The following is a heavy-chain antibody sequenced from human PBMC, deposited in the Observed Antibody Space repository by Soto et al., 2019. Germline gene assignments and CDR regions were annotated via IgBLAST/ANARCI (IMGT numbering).Heavy chain of an antibody. CDR3: ARVRDWFQP. CDR1: VVSFSGYY. Sequence: SETLSLTCAFYVVSFSGYYWNCIRHPPGKWLEWIGEIDHSGYNNYNPSLKSRVTISVDTSKNQFSLRLTSVTAADTAVYYCARVRDWFQPWGQGT. CDR2: IDHSGYN. J-gene: IGHJ5*02. V-gene: IGHV4-34*01. D-gene: IGHD3-3*01.